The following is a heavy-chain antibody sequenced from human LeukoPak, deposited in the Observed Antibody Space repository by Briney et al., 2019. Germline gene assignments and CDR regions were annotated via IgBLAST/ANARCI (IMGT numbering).Heavy chain of an antibody. CDR3: ARLCFGDLRYFDY. V-gene: IGHV3-7*03. Sequence: RTGGSLRLSCVASGFTISGSWMSWVRQTPGKGLEWVANIKQDGSEKYYVESVKGRFTISRDNAKNSLYLQMNSLRAEDTAIYYCARLCFGDLRYFDYWGQGTLVPVSS. J-gene: IGHJ4*02. D-gene: IGHD3-10*01. CDR2: IKQDGSEK. CDR1: GFTISGSW.